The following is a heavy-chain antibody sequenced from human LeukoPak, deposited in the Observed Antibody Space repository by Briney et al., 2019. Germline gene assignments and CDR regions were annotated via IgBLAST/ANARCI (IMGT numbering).Heavy chain of an antibody. CDR1: GYTFTNYG. V-gene: IGHV1-69*13. CDR2: IIPIFGTA. J-gene: IGHJ4*02. CDR3: AREGLDTAMVTFDY. D-gene: IGHD5-18*01. Sequence: GASVKVSCKASGYTFTNYGINWVRQAPGQGLEWMGGIIPIFGTANYAQKFQGRVTITADESTSTAYMELSSLRSEDTAVYYCAREGLDTAMVTFDYWGQGTLVTVSS.